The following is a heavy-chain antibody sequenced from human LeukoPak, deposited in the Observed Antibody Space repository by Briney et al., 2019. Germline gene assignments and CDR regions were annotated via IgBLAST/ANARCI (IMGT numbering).Heavy chain of an antibody. CDR3: AKEGRAYFDY. Sequence: TGGSLRLSCAASGFTFSSYEMNWVRQAPGKGLEWVSAISGSGGSTYYADSVKGRFTISRDNSKNTLYLQMNSLRAEDTAVYYCAKEGRAYFDYWGQGTLVTVSS. V-gene: IGHV3-23*01. J-gene: IGHJ4*02. CDR1: GFTFSSYE. CDR2: ISGSGGST.